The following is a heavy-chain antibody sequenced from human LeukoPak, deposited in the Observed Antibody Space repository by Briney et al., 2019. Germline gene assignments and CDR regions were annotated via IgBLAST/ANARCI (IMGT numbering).Heavy chain of an antibody. CDR3: ASSSGLTYYYYYYYMDV. CDR1: GYTFSSYG. Sequence: ASVKVSCKASGYTFSSYGISWVRQAPGQGLEWVGWISAYNGNTNYAQKFQGRVTMTTDTSTSTAYMELRSLRSDDTAVYYCASSSGLTYYYYYYYMDVWGKGTTVTVSS. V-gene: IGHV1-18*01. J-gene: IGHJ6*03. D-gene: IGHD6-6*01. CDR2: ISAYNGNT.